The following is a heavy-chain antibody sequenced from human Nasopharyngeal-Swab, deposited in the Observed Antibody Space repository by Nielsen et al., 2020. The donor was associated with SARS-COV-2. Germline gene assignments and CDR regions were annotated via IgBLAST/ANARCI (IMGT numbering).Heavy chain of an antibody. J-gene: IGHJ4*02. V-gene: IGHV3-7*01. D-gene: IGHD3-9*01. Sequence: GGSLRLSCAASGFTFSTYWMNWVRQTPGKGLERVANIKQDGSDKRYVDSVKGRFTISRDNAKNSLYLQMNSLRAEDTAVYYCAKDRYFAHYYFDYWGQGTLVTVSS. CDR3: AKDRYFAHYYFDY. CDR2: IKQDGSDK. CDR1: GFTFSTYW.